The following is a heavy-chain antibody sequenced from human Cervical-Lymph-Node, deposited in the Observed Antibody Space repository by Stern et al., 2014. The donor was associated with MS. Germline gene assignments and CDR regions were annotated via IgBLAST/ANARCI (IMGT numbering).Heavy chain of an antibody. CDR1: GYTFTDYY. V-gene: IGHV1-2*04. CDR3: ARASTTANNYYDVVDV. Sequence: QVQLVQSGAEVKNPGASVKVSCKASGYTFTDYYLQWMRQAPGQGLEWMGWINPSKGCTKSAQKFQGWVTSTRDSSTSTAYMELSRLRSDDTAIYYCARASTTANNYYDVVDVWGQGTTVTVTS. CDR2: INPSKGCT. D-gene: IGHD1-1*01. J-gene: IGHJ6*02.